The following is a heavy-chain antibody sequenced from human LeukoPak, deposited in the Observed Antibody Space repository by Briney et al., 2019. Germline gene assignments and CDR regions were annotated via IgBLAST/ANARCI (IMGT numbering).Heavy chain of an antibody. V-gene: IGHV1-8*03. CDR2: MNSNSGNT. D-gene: IGHD4-17*01. J-gene: IGHJ2*01. CDR1: GYTFTSYD. CDR3: ARAYGDYTTGNWYFDL. Sequence: ASVKVSCKASGYTFTSYDINWVRQATGQGLEWMGWMNSNSGNTGYAQKFQGRVTITRNTSISTAYMELSSLRSEDTAVYYCARAYGDYTTGNWYFDLWGRGTLVTVSS.